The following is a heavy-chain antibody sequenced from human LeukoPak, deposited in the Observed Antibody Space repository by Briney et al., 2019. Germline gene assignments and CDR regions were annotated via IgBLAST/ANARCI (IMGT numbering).Heavy chain of an antibody. J-gene: IGHJ4*02. CDR2: LYSLGSS. Sequence: PSETLSLTCTVSGGSISTYYWSWLRQPAGKGLEWIGRLYSLGSSDYNPSLERRVSLSVDTSKKQFSLKLSSVTAADTAVYYCARGGEYYYDSSGSFDYWGQGTLVTVSS. CDR1: GGSISTYY. CDR3: ARGGEYYYDSSGSFDY. V-gene: IGHV4-4*07. D-gene: IGHD3-22*01.